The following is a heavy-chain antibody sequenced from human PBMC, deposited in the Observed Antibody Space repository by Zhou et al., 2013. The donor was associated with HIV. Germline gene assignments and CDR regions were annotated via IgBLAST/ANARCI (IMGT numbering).Heavy chain of an antibody. V-gene: IGHV1-69*04. CDR1: GGTLSSYA. D-gene: IGHD1-26*01. Sequence: QVQLVQSGAELKKPGSSVRVSCKASGGTLSSYAISWVRQAPGQGFEWMGRITPLVGITQYAQKFQARVTFTADKSTGTAYMELSSLRSEDTAVYYCARLDTMLAAVGAFLDYWGQGTLVSVSA. CDR3: ARLDTMLAAVGAFLDY. J-gene: IGHJ4*02. CDR2: ITPLVGIT.